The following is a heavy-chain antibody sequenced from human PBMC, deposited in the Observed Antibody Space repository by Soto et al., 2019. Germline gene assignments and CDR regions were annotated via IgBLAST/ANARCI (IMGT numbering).Heavy chain of an antibody. CDR1: GFTFSSYS. D-gene: IGHD3-3*01. J-gene: IGHJ6*02. CDR3: ARNPLYNFGYGFSGMDV. V-gene: IGHV3-48*02. CDR2: ISSSSSTI. Sequence: PGGSLRLSCAASGFTFSSYSMNWVRQAPGKGLEWVSYISSSSSTIYYADSVKGRFTISRDNAKNSLYLQMNSLRDEDTAVYYCARNPLYNFGYGFSGMDVWGQGTTVTVSS.